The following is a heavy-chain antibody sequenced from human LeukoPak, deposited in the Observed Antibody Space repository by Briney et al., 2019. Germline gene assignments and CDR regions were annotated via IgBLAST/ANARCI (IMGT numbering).Heavy chain of an antibody. V-gene: IGHV4-34*01. CDR1: GGSFSGYY. CDR3: AREREGDFDY. J-gene: IGHJ4*02. CDR2: INHSGST. D-gene: IGHD5-24*01. Sequence: PSETLSLTCAVYGGSFSGYYWSWIRQPPGKGLEWIGEINHSGSTNYNPSLKSRVTISVDTSKNQFSLKLSSVTAADTAVYYCAREREGDFDYWGQGTLVHVSS.